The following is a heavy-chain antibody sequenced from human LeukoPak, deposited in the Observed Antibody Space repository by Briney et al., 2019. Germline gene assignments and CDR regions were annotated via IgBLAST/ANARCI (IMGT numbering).Heavy chain of an antibody. Sequence: SETLSLTCTVSGGSISSSSYYWGWIRQPPGKGLEWIGSIYYSGSTYYSPSLKSRVTISVDTSKKQFSLKLSSVTAADTAVYYCASTVAGLEDFDYWGQGILITVSS. CDR2: IYYSGST. V-gene: IGHV4-39*01. J-gene: IGHJ4*02. CDR1: GGSISSSSYY. D-gene: IGHD6-19*01. CDR3: ASTVAGLEDFDY.